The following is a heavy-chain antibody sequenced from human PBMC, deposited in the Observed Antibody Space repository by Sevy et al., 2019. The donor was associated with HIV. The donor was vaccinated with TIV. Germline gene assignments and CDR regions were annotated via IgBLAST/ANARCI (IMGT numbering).Heavy chain of an antibody. CDR3: ARGKSGYGYALNY. D-gene: IGHD5-18*01. CDR2: IYSDETT. CDR1: GFSGNSNY. V-gene: IGHV3-66*01. J-gene: IGHJ4*02. Sequence: GGSLRLSCAASGFSGNSNYMTWVRQAPGKGLEGVSVIYSDETTYHADSVKDRFTISRDNSKNMPYLQMSSLRAEDTAIYYCARGKSGYGYALNYWGQGTLVTVSS.